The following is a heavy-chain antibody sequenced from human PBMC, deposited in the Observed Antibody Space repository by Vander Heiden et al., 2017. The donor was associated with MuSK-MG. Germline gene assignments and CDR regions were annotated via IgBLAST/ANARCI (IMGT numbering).Heavy chain of an antibody. J-gene: IGHJ3*02. CDR3: AITTSFYGSGSYYNKDDAFDI. Sequence: QVQLVQSGAEVKKPGASVKVSCKVSGYTLTELSMHWVRQAPGKGLEWMGGFDPEDGETIYAQKFQGRVTMTEDTSTDTAYMELSSLRSEDTAVYYCAITTSFYGSGSYYNKDDAFDIWGQGTMVTVSS. V-gene: IGHV1-24*01. D-gene: IGHD3-10*01. CDR2: FDPEDGET. CDR1: GYTLTELS.